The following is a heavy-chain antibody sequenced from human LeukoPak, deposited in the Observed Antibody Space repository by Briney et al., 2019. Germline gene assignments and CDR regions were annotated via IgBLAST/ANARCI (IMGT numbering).Heavy chain of an antibody. CDR2: IYYSGST. Sequence: SETLSLTCTVSGGSISSGDYYWSWIRQPPGNGLEWIGYIYYSGSTYYNPSLKSRVTISVDTSKNQFSLKLSSVTAADTAMYYCARVEYQLLGRYYYYGLDVWGQGTTVTVSS. D-gene: IGHD2-2*01. J-gene: IGHJ6*02. CDR1: GGSISSGDYY. CDR3: ARVEYQLLGRYYYYGLDV. V-gene: IGHV4-30-4*02.